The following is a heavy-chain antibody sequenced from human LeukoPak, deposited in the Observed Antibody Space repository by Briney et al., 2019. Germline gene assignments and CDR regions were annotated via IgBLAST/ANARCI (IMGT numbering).Heavy chain of an antibody. CDR1: GYTLPDYY. CDR3: ARDWRGRYFPDF. D-gene: IGHD1-26*01. Sequence: ASVKVSFKSSGYTLPDYYMHWVRQAPGQGLEWMGWINPNSGDTNYAQNFQGRVTMTRDTSISTAYMELSRLTSDDTAIYYCARDWRGRYFPDFWGQAALVTVSS. J-gene: IGHJ4*02. CDR2: INPNSGDT. V-gene: IGHV1-2*02.